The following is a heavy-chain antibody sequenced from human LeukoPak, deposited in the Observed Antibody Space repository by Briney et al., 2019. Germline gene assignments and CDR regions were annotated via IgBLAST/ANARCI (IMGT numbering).Heavy chain of an antibody. J-gene: IGHJ4*02. Sequence: GGSLRLSCAASGFNFSTYWMSWVRQAPGKGLEWVAKIKQIGTEKYYVDSVKGRFTISRDNAKNSLYLQLNSLRAEDTAVYYYARVGSSRLGELSSYYFDYWGQGTLVTVSS. CDR1: GFNFSTYW. D-gene: IGHD3-16*02. V-gene: IGHV3-7*01. CDR3: ARVGSSRLGELSSYYFDY. CDR2: IKQIGTEK.